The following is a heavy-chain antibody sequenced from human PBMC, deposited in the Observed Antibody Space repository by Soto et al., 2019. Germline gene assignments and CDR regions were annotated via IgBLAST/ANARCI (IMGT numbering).Heavy chain of an antibody. V-gene: IGHV3-7*01. CDR1: GFTFSSYW. CDR3: AGKPGIAAAGYYYYYMDV. D-gene: IGHD6-13*01. Sequence: GGSLRLSCAASGFTFSSYWMSWVRQAPGKGLEWVANIKQDGSEKYYVDSVKGRFTISRDNAKNSLYLQMNSLRAEDTAVYYCAGKPGIAAAGYYYYYMDVWGKGTTVTVSS. CDR2: IKQDGSEK. J-gene: IGHJ6*03.